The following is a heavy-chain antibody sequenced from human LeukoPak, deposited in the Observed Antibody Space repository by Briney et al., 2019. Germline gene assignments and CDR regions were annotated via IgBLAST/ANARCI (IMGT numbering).Heavy chain of an antibody. V-gene: IGHV3-21*01. CDR3: ARDDVEMATVLFDY. CDR1: GFTFSSYS. CDR2: ISSSSSYI. D-gene: IGHD5-24*01. Sequence: GGSLRLSCAASGFTFSSYSMNWVRQAPGKGLEWVSSISSSSSYIYYADSVKGRFTISRDNAKNSLYLQMNSLRAEDTAVYYCARDDVEMATVLFDYWGQGTLVTVSS. J-gene: IGHJ4*02.